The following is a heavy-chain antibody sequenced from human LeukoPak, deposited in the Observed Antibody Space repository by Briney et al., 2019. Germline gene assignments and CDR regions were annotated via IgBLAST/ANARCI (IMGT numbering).Heavy chain of an antibody. J-gene: IGHJ4*02. Sequence: GGSLRLSCAASGFTFSDYAMHWVRKAPGKGLEGVALISYDGSNKYYADSVKGRFTISRDNFKNTLYLQINSLRAEDTAVYYCARATYYDYWSGYYGAFDYWGQGTLVTVSS. D-gene: IGHD3-3*01. CDR1: GFTFSDYA. CDR3: ARATYYDYWSGYYGAFDY. V-gene: IGHV3-30*04. CDR2: ISYDGSNK.